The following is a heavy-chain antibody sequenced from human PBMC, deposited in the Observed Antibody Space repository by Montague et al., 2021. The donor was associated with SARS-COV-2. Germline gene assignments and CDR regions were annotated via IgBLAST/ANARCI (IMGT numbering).Heavy chain of an antibody. J-gene: IGHJ6*02. CDR3: VRHHFDPYGMDV. D-gene: IGHD3-9*01. Sequence: SETLSLTCNVSGVSISSSSFYWGWIRQPPGNGREWIGRIYYTASTYYNLSLNSRVTISLDTSKNQFSLKLASVTAADTAMYYCVRHHFDPYGMDVWGQGTTVTVSS. CDR2: IYYTAST. CDR1: GVSISSSSFY. V-gene: IGHV4-39*01.